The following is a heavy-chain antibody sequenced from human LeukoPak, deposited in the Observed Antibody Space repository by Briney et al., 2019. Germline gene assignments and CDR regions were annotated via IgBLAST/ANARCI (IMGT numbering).Heavy chain of an antibody. D-gene: IGHD3-22*01. CDR2: INPDSGGT. CDR3: ATYEPTNNYDRSGYGNAFDI. V-gene: IGHV1-2*02. J-gene: IGHJ3*02. CDR1: GYTFTGYS. Sequence: ASVKVSCKTSGYTFTGYSMHWVRQAPGQGLEWMGWINPDSGGTNYAQKFQGRVTMTRDTSIRTAYMELSRLRSDDTAVCYCATYEPTNNYDRSGYGNAFDIWGQGTMVTVSS.